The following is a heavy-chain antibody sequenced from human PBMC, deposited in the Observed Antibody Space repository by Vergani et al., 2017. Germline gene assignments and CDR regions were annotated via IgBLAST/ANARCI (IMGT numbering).Heavy chain of an antibody. Sequence: QVQLVQSGAEVKKPGSSVKVSCKASGGTFSSYTISWVRQAPGQGLEWMGRIIPILGIANYAQKFKGRVTITADKSTSTAYMELSSLRSEDTAVYYCAGESYCAGDYLEYFQHWGQGTLVTVSS. D-gene: IGHD2-21*02. CDR3: AGESYCAGDYLEYFQH. J-gene: IGHJ1*01. CDR1: GGTFSSYT. CDR2: IIPILGIA. V-gene: IGHV1-69*08.